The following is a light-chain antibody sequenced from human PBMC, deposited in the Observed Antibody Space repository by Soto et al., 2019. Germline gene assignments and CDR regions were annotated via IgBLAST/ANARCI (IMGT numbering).Light chain of an antibody. CDR1: QSVSSN. Sequence: EIVMTQSPATLSVSVGERATLSCRASQSVSSNLAWYQQKPGQAPRLLIYGASTRATGIPARFSGSGSGTEFTLTISSLQSEDFAVYYCQQYNNCPGTFGGGTRLDIK. CDR3: QQYNNCPGT. CDR2: GAS. V-gene: IGKV3-15*01. J-gene: IGKJ5*01.